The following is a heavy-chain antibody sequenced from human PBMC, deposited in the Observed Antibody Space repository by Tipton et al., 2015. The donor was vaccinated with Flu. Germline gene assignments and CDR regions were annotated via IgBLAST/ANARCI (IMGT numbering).Heavy chain of an antibody. CDR2: INHSGNT. Sequence: TLSLTCSVYGGSFSGYYWTWIRQVPGKGLEWIGEINHSGNTHYSSSLKSRVTMSVDAPKSQFSLHLSSVTAADTAVYYCARVSPRRVTAIVVVMLPEGYFAYWSQGNSVILSS. CDR3: ARVSPRRVTAIVVVMLPEGYFAY. J-gene: IGHJ4*02. D-gene: IGHD3-22*01. V-gene: IGHV4-34*01. CDR1: GGSFSGYY.